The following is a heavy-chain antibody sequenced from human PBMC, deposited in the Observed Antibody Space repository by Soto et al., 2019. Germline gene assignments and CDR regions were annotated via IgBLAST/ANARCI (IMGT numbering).Heavy chain of an antibody. J-gene: IGHJ4*02. CDR1: GFNFNNFA. D-gene: IGHD2-2*03. CDR3: AKDWGESGYCSRASCLYYFDY. CDR2: ISDSGST. Sequence: EVQLLESGGGLVQPGGSLRLSCGASGFNFNNFAMSWVRQAPGKGLEWVSPISDSGSTYYTDSVKGRFTISRDNSKNTLYLQMNSLRAEDTAFYYCAKDWGESGYCSRASCLYYFDYWGRGTRVTVSS. V-gene: IGHV3-23*01.